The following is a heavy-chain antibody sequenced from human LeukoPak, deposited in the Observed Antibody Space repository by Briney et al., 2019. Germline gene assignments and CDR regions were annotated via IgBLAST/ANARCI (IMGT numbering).Heavy chain of an antibody. V-gene: IGHV4-59*01. Sequence: PSETLSLTCAVYGGSFSTYYWSWIRQPPGKGLEWIGYIYYSGSTNYNPSLKSRVTISVDTSKNQFSLKLSSVTAADTAVYYCARDEDPIRMWGQGTMVTVSS. CDR2: IYYSGST. CDR3: ARDEDPIRM. J-gene: IGHJ3*02. CDR1: GGSFSTYY.